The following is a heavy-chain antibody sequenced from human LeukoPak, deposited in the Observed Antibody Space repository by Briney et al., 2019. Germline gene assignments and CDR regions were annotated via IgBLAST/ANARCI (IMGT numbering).Heavy chain of an antibody. CDR3: AREGTQSLLWFGELSYYFDY. CDR1: GYTFTSYA. CDR2: INTNTGNP. D-gene: IGHD3-10*01. Sequence: ASVKVSCKASGYTFTSYAMNWVRQAPGQGLEWMGWINTNTGNPTYAQGFTGRFVFSLDTSVSTAYLQISSLKAEDTAVYYCAREGTQSLLWFGELSYYFDYWGQGTLVTVSS. J-gene: IGHJ4*02. V-gene: IGHV7-4-1*02.